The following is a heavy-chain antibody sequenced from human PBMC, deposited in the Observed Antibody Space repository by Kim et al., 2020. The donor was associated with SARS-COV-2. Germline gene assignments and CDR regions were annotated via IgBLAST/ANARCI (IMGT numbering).Heavy chain of an antibody. Sequence: SETLSLTCAVYGGSFSGYYWSWIRQPPGKGLEWIGEINHSGSTNYNPSLKSRVTISVDTSKNQFSLKLSSVTAADTAVYYCARLRAAAGHIPTNWFDPWGQGTLVTVSS. J-gene: IGHJ5*02. CDR1: GGSFSGYY. CDR3: ARLRAAAGHIPTNWFDP. V-gene: IGHV4-34*01. CDR2: INHSGST. D-gene: IGHD6-13*01.